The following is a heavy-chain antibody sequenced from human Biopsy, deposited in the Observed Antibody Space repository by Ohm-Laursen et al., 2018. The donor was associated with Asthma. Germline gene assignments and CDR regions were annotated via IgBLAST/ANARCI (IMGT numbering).Heavy chain of an antibody. Sequence: SLRLSCAASGFTFGAYCMSWVRQVPGQGLEWVANIKHDGSEKNHVDSLKGRFTISRDNAKNLLFLQMNSLRAEDTAVYYCARTFHFWSPYHAEHYQLWGQGTTVTVSS. CDR3: ARTFHFWSPYHAEHYQL. J-gene: IGHJ1*01. CDR1: GFTFGAYC. CDR2: IKHDGSEK. D-gene: IGHD3-3*01. V-gene: IGHV3-7*01.